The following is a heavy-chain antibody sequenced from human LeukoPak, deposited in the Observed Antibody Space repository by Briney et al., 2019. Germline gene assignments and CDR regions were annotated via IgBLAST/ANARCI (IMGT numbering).Heavy chain of an antibody. CDR2: IYYSGST. V-gene: IGHV4-39*01. Sequence: SETLSLTCTVSGGSISSSSYYWGWIRQPPGKGLEWIGSIYYSGSTYYNPSLKSRVTISVDTSKNQFSLKLSSVTATDTAVYYCARRGFGQGAFDIWGQGTMVTVSS. D-gene: IGHD3-10*01. CDR1: GGSISSSSYY. CDR3: ARRGFGQGAFDI. J-gene: IGHJ3*02.